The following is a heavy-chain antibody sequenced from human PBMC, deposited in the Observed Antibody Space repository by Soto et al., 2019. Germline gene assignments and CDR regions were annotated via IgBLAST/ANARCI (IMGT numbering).Heavy chain of an antibody. V-gene: IGHV1-69*06. CDR2: IIPIFGTA. Sequence: GTSVKVSCKASGGTFSSYAISWVRQAPGQGLEWMGGIIPIFGTANYAQKFQGRVTITADKSTSTAYMELSSLRSEDTAVSYCARLVLAYYDSSGYYPPYFDPWGQGTLVTVSS. J-gene: IGHJ4*02. CDR1: GGTFSSYA. CDR3: ARLVLAYYDSSGYYPPYFDP. D-gene: IGHD3-22*01.